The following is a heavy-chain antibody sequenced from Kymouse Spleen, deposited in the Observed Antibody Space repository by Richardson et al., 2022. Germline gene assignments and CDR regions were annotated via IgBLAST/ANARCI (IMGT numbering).Heavy chain of an antibody. D-gene: IGHD6-6*01. CDR2: IKSKTDGGTT. J-gene: IGHJ4*02. CDR3: TTESSSSGYYFDY. Sequence: EVQLVESGGGLVKPGGSLRLSCAASGFTFSNAWMSWVRQAPGKGLEWVGRIKSKTDGGTTDYAAPVKGRFTISRDDSKNTLYLQMNSLKTEDTAVYYCTTESSSSGYYFDYWGQGTLVTVSS. V-gene: IGHV3-15*01. CDR1: GFTFSNAW.